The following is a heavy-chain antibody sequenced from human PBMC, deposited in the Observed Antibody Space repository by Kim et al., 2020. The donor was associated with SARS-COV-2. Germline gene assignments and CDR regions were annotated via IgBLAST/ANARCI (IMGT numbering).Heavy chain of an antibody. V-gene: IGHV4-61*01. Sequence: SETLSLTCTVSGGSVSSGSYYWSWIRQPPGKGLEWIGYIYYSGSTNYNPSLKSRVTISVDTSKNQFSLKLSSVTAADTAVYYCARGLLRRNGGLDYWGQGTLVTVSS. D-gene: IGHD1-1*01. CDR3: ARGLLRRNGGLDY. CDR1: GGSVSSGSYY. J-gene: IGHJ4*02. CDR2: IYYSGST.